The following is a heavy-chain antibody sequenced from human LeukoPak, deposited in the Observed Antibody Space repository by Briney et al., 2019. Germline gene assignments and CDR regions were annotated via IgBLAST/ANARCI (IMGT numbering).Heavy chain of an antibody. V-gene: IGHV4-4*07. CDR3: ARRAGITGTTFDWFDP. J-gene: IGHJ5*02. D-gene: IGHD1-7*01. Sequence: SETLSLTCTVSGGSISSYYWSWIRQPAGKGLEWIGSIYYSGSTYYNPSLKSRVTISVDTSKNQFSLKLSSVTAADTAVYYCARRAGITGTTFDWFDPWGQGTLVTVSS. CDR1: GGSISSYY. CDR2: IYYSGST.